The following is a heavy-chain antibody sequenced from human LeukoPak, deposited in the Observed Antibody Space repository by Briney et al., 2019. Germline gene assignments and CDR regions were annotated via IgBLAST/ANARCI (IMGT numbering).Heavy chain of an antibody. D-gene: IGHD4-17*01. J-gene: IGHJ4*02. CDR1: GGSISSYY. CDR2: IYYSGST. V-gene: IGHV4-59*01. CDR3: ARERGVSTTVIDY. Sequence: SETLSLTCTVSGGSISSYYWSWIRQPPGKGLERIGYIYYSGSTNYNPSLKSRVTISVDTSKNQFSLKLSSVTAADTAVYYCARERGVSTTVIDYWGQGTLVTVSS.